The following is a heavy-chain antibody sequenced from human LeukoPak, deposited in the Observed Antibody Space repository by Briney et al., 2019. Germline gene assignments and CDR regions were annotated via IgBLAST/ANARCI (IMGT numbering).Heavy chain of an antibody. D-gene: IGHD3-10*01. CDR2: IYYSGST. CDR1: GGSISSSSYY. Sequence: SETLSLTCTVSGGSISSSSYYWGWIRQPPGKGLEWIGSIYYSGSTYYNPSLKSRVTISVDTSKNQFSLKLSSVTAADTAVYYCARGYLSMVRGVIIFGALDYWGQGTLVTVSS. J-gene: IGHJ4*02. V-gene: IGHV4-39*07. CDR3: ARGYLSMVRGVIIFGALDY.